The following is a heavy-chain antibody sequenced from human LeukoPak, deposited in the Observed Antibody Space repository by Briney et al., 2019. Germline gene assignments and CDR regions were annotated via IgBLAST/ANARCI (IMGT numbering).Heavy chain of an antibody. Sequence: GGSLRLSCAASGFTFDDYGMSWVRQAPGKGLVWVSGINWNGGSTGYADSVKGRFTISRDNAKNSLYLQMNSLRAEDTALYYCARSGYCSGGSCYSGAPIPDYWGQGTLVTVSS. J-gene: IGHJ4*02. CDR1: GFTFDDYG. D-gene: IGHD2-15*01. CDR2: INWNGGST. V-gene: IGHV3-20*04. CDR3: ARSGYCSGGSCYSGAPIPDY.